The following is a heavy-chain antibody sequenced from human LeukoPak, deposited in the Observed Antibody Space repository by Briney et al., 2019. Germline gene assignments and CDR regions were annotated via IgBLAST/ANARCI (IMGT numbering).Heavy chain of an antibody. CDR1: GYTFTGYD. CDR3: AREPYDSSGYSLAEYFQH. Sequence: ASVKVSCKASGYTFTGYDMHWVRQAPGQGLEWMGWINPNIGGTNYAQKFQGRVTMTRDTSISTAYMELSRLRSDDTAVYYCAREPYDSSGYSLAEYFQHWGQGTLVTVSS. J-gene: IGHJ1*01. V-gene: IGHV1-2*02. D-gene: IGHD3-22*01. CDR2: INPNIGGT.